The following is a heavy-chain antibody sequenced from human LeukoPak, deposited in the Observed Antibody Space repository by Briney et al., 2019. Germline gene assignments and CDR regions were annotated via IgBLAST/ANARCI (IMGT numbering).Heavy chain of an antibody. CDR1: GFTFSSYG. D-gene: IGHD4-17*01. CDR2: ISYDGSNK. CDR3: ARDRRGRGDTSGMDV. J-gene: IGHJ6*02. V-gene: IGHV3-30*19. Sequence: GGSLRLSCAASGFTFSSYGMHWVRQAPGKGLGWVAVISYDGSNKYYADSVKGRFTISRDNSKNTLYLQMNSLRAEDTAVYYCARDRRGRGDTSGMDVWGQGTTVTVSS.